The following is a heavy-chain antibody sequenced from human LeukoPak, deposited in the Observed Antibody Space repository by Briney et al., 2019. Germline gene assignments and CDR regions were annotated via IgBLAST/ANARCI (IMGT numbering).Heavy chain of an antibody. V-gene: IGHV4-39*07. CDR2: IYYSGST. Sequence: PSETLSLTCTVSGGSISSSSYYWGWIRQPPGKGLEWIGSIYYSGSTYYNPSLKSRVTISVDTSKNQFSLKLSSVTAADTAVYYCARESTVDEYFDYWGQGTLVTVSS. CDR3: ARESTVDEYFDY. D-gene: IGHD4-23*01. J-gene: IGHJ4*02. CDR1: GGSISSSSYY.